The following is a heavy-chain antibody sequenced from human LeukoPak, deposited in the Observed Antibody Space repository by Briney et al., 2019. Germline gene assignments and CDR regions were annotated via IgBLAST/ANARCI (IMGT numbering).Heavy chain of an antibody. V-gene: IGHV3-13*01. CDR1: GFTFSSYD. CDR2: IGGAGDT. Sequence: PGGSLRLSCAASGFTFSSYDMHWVRHATGKGLEWVSAIGGAGDTYYPGSVKGRFTISRENAKTSLYLQMNSLRDGDTAVYYCARGDSSYYYMDVWGKGTTVTVSS. CDR3: ARGDSSYYYMDV. D-gene: IGHD3-22*01. J-gene: IGHJ6*03.